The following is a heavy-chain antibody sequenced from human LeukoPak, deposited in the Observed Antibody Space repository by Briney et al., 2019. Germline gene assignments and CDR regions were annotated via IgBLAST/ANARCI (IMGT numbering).Heavy chain of an antibody. D-gene: IGHD3-16*02. V-gene: IGHV3-30*02. CDR2: IQYDGSEK. J-gene: IGHJ4*02. CDR1: GLTFTFSTSG. CDR3: AREGGTIDIGEFDY. Sequence: PGGSLRLSCAASGLTFTFSTSGIHWVRQAPGKGLEWVAFIQYDGSEKYYADSVKGRCTTSRDNSKNTVYLQMNSLTGEDTAIYYCAREGGTIDIGEFDYWGQGTLVTVSS.